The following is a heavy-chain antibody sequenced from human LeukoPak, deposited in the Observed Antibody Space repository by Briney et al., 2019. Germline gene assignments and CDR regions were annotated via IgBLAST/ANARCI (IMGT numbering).Heavy chain of an antibody. CDR3: ARDRGGEATIDY. Sequence: TGGSLRLSCAASGFTFSSYWMTWVRQALGKGLEWVANINQDGSVKYYVDSVKGRFTISRDDAKNSLYLQMNSLRAEDTVVYYCARDRGGEATIDYWGQGTLVTVSS. CDR2: INQDGSVK. J-gene: IGHJ4*02. D-gene: IGHD5-12*01. V-gene: IGHV3-7*03. CDR1: GFTFSSYW.